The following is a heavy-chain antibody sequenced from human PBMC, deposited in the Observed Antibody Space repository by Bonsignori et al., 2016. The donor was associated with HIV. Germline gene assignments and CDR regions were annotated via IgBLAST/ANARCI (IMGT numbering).Heavy chain of an antibody. CDR3: ARGNDGWSYSRGYYYYYYMDV. J-gene: IGHJ6*03. D-gene: IGHD1-26*01. V-gene: IGHV3-7*01. Sequence: VRQAPGKGLEWVANIKQDGSEKYYVDSVKGRFTISRDNAKNSLYLQMNSLRAEDTAVFYCARGNDGWSYSRGYYYYYYMDVWGKGTTVTVSS. CDR2: IKQDGSEK.